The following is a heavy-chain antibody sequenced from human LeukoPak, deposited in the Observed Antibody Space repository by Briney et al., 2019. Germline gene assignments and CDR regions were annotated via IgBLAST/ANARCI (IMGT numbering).Heavy chain of an antibody. Sequence: GASVTVSCKASGYTFTIYGVSWVRQAPGQGLEWLGWISAYNGNTNYAQKFQGRVTMTTDTSTSTAYMELRSLRSDDTAVYYCARDRRNYYDSSSYYKVDYWGQGTLVTVSS. D-gene: IGHD3-22*01. CDR1: GYTFTIYG. V-gene: IGHV1-18*01. CDR2: ISAYNGNT. J-gene: IGHJ4*02. CDR3: ARDRRNYYDSSSYYKVDY.